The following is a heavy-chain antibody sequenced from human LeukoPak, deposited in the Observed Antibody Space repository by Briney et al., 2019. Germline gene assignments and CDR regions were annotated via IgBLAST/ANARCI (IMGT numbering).Heavy chain of an antibody. CDR2: ISNGASTI. CDR1: GFIFSDYY. Sequence: GGSLRLSCIASGFIFSDYYMGWIRQAPGKGLEWVSYISNGASTIYYVDSVKGRFTISRDNAKNSLYLQMNSLRAEDTGVYYCAKDYRTFGLLDSWGQGALVTVSS. D-gene: IGHD3-10*01. J-gene: IGHJ4*02. V-gene: IGHV3-11*01. CDR3: AKDYRTFGLLDS.